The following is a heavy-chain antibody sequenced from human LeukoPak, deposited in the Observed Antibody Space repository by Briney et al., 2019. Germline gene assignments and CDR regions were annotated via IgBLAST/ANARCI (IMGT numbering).Heavy chain of an antibody. CDR1: GFTFSNYT. D-gene: IGHD3-10*01. V-gene: IGHV3-21*01. CDR3: AKGPVWFGELRRDGNWFDP. Sequence: GGSLRLSCAASGFTFSNYTMNWDRQAPGKGLEWVSSISSSSSYIHYADSVKGRFSISRDNSKNTLYLQMNSLRAEDTAVYYCAKGPVWFGELRRDGNWFDPWGQGTLVTVSS. CDR2: ISSSSSYI. J-gene: IGHJ5*02.